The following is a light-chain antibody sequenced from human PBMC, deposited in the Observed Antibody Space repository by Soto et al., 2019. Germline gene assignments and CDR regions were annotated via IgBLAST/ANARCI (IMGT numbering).Light chain of an antibody. CDR1: SSDVGGYRY. J-gene: IGLJ1*01. CDR2: DVS. CDR3: SSYTSNSTYV. Sequence: QSALTQPASVSGSPGQSITISCTGTSSDVGGYRYVSWYQQHRGKAPKLMIYDVSNRPSGVSNRFSGSKSDNTSSLTISGLQAEDEADFYCSSYTSNSTYVFGTGTKVTVL. V-gene: IGLV2-14*03.